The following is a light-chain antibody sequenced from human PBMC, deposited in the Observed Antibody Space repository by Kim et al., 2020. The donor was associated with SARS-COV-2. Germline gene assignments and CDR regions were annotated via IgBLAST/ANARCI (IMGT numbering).Light chain of an antibody. CDR2: DVS. CDR3: SSFTTTSTWV. Sequence: GHSITISCTGTSSDVGVYKYVSWYQHHPGKAPKLMIYDVSKRPSGVSNRFSGSKSGNTASLTISGLQIEDEADYYCSSFTTTSTWVFGGGTQLTVL. CDR1: SSDVGVYKY. V-gene: IGLV2-14*03. J-gene: IGLJ3*02.